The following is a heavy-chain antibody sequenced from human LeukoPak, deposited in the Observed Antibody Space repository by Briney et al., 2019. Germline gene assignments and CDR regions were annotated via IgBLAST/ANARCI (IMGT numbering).Heavy chain of an antibody. D-gene: IGHD3-22*01. CDR3: ARVPYYYDSSGYLMWFDP. CDR2: IYYSGST. J-gene: IGHJ5*02. V-gene: IGHV4-59*01. CDR1: GGSISSYY. Sequence: PSETLSLTCTVSGGSISSYYWSWIRQPPGKGLEWIGYIYYSGSTNYNPSLKSRVTISVDMSKNQFSLKLSSVTAADTAVYYCARVPYYYDSSGYLMWFDPWGQGTLVTVSS.